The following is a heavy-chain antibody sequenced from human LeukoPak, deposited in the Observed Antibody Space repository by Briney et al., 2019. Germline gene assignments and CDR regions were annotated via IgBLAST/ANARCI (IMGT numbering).Heavy chain of an antibody. CDR3: AGDGYSGYESYFDY. Sequence: PGGSLRLSCAASGFTFSSYGMHWVRQAPGKGLEWVAVIWYDGSNKYYADSVKGRFTISRDNSKNTPYLQMNSLRAEDTAVYYCAGDGYSGYESYFDYWGQGTLVTVSS. V-gene: IGHV3-33*01. D-gene: IGHD5-12*01. CDR1: GFTFSSYG. CDR2: IWYDGSNK. J-gene: IGHJ4*02.